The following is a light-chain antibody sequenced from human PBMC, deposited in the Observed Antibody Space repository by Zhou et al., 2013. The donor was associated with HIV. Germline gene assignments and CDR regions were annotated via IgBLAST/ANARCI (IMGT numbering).Light chain of an antibody. CDR1: QSISSY. J-gene: IGKJ2*01. CDR2: KAS. CDR3: QQCNSYPYT. V-gene: IGKV1-5*03. Sequence: DIQMTQSPSSLSASVGDRVTITCRASQSISSYLNWYQQKPGKAPKLLIYKASTLESGVPSRFSGSGSGTEFTLTISSLQPDDFGTYYCQQCNSYPYTFGQGTKLEIK.